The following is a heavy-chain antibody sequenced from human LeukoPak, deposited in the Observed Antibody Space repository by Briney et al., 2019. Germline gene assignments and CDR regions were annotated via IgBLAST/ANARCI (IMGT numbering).Heavy chain of an antibody. Sequence: SQTLSLTCAISGDSVSSNSVTWNWIRQSPSRGLEWLGRTYYRSTWYNDYAVSVRGRITVNPDTSKNQFSLHLNSVTPEDTAVYYCAKSGKYYFDYWGQGTLVTVSS. D-gene: IGHD1-26*01. CDR2: TYYRSTWYN. V-gene: IGHV6-1*01. CDR1: GDSVSSNSVT. J-gene: IGHJ4*02. CDR3: AKSGKYYFDY.